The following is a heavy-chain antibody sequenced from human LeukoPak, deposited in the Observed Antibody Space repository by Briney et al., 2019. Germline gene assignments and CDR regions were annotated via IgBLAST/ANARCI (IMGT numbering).Heavy chain of an antibody. J-gene: IGHJ1*01. Sequence: SETLSLTCAVYGGSFNGYYWSWIRQPPGKGLEWIGEINHSGSTNYNPSLKSRVTISVDTSKNQFSLKLSSVTAADTAVYYCARKGPSCSSTSCRVAFQHWGQGTLVTVSS. V-gene: IGHV4-34*01. CDR2: INHSGST. CDR3: ARKGPSCSSTSCRVAFQH. D-gene: IGHD2-2*01. CDR1: GGSFNGYY.